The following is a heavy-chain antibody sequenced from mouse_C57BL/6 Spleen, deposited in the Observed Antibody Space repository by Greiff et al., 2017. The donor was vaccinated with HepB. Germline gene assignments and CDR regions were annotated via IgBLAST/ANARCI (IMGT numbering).Heavy chain of an antibody. J-gene: IGHJ2*01. CDR1: GYSITSGYY. Sequence: EVKLMESGPGLVKPSQSLSLTCSVTGYSITSGYYWNWIRQFPGNKLEWMGYISYDGSNNYNPSLKNRISITRDTSKNQFFLKLNSVTTEDTATYYCARGRTTFDYWGQGTTLTVSS. V-gene: IGHV3-6*01. D-gene: IGHD1-1*01. CDR2: ISYDGSN. CDR3: ARGRTTFDY.